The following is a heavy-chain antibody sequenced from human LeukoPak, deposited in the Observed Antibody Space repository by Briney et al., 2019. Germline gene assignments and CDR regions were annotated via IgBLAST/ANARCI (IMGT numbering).Heavy chain of an antibody. Sequence: SETLSLTCTVSGGSISSYYWSWIRQPPGKGLEWIGYIYYSGSTNYNPSLKSRVTISVDTSKNQFSLKLSSVTAADTAVYYCARGVTYYYDSSGYYYSLFDYWGQGTLVTVSS. CDR3: ARGVTYYYDSSGYYYSLFDY. CDR2: IYYSGST. V-gene: IGHV4-59*01. D-gene: IGHD3-22*01. CDR1: GGSISSYY. J-gene: IGHJ4*02.